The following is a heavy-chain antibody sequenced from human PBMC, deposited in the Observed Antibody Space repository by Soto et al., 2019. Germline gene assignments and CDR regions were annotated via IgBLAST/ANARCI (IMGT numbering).Heavy chain of an antibody. D-gene: IGHD1-1*01. CDR2: ISYDGSNK. CDR1: GITFSSYA. V-gene: IGHV3-30-3*01. J-gene: IGHJ6*02. Sequence: VSGGGVVQPGRSLRLSCAASGITFSSYAMHWVRQAPGKGLEWVAVISYDGSNKYYADSVKGRFTISRDNSKNTLFLQMNSLRAEDTAVYYWARDTGTRFYYYYGTDVWRQGTTLTVSS. CDR3: ARDTGTRFYYYYGTDV.